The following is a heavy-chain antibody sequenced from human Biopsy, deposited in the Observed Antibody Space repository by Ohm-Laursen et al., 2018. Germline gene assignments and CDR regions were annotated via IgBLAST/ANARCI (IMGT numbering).Heavy chain of an antibody. CDR3: ARGSFWFGGNYYYYGMDV. CDR2: FDPEHGET. D-gene: IGHD3-10*01. Sequence: SANASSKLSEYTLTELPIHWVRQAPGKGLEWMGGFDPEHGETLYAQKFQGRVTMTEDTSTDTAYMELNSLRSEDAAVYYCARGSFWFGGNYYYYGMDVWGQGTTVTVSS. V-gene: IGHV1-24*01. J-gene: IGHJ6*02. CDR1: EYTLTELP.